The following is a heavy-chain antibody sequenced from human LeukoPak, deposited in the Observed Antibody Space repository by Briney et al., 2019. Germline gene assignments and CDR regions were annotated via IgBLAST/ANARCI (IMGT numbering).Heavy chain of an antibody. CDR1: GFIFTDYH. CDR2: INPRSGDT. Sequence: ASVKVSCKSSGFIFTDYHMHWLRQAPGQGLEWMGWINPRSGDTTYAQKFLGRVTMTRDTSTNTAYMDLSSLRSDDTAVYYCARDWSGYNPISYLDYWGQGTLVTVSS. V-gene: IGHV1-2*02. J-gene: IGHJ4*02. CDR3: ARDWSGYNPISYLDY. D-gene: IGHD5-24*01.